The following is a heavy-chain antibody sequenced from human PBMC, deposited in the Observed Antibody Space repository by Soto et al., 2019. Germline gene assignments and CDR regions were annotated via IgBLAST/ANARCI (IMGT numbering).Heavy chain of an antibody. Sequence: PSETLSLTCTVSGVSISSGDYYWSWIRQPPGKGLEWIGYIYYSGSTYYNPSLKSRVTISVDTSKNQFSLKLSSVTAADTAVYYCARDRVWIVNYYYYGMDVWGQGTTVTVSS. CDR3: ARDRVWIVNYYYYGMDV. J-gene: IGHJ6*02. V-gene: IGHV4-30-4*01. CDR2: IYYSGST. CDR1: GVSISSGDYY. D-gene: IGHD5-12*01.